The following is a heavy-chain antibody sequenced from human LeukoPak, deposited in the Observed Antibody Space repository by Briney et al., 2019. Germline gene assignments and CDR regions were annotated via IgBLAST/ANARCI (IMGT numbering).Heavy chain of an antibody. V-gene: IGHV3-30*02. CDR3: AKVVSRSSYMDV. CDR2: IRYDGSNK. J-gene: IGHJ6*03. CDR1: GFAFSSYG. Sequence: GGSLRLSCAASGFAFSSYGMHWVRQAPGEGLEWVAFIRYDGSNKYYADSGKGRFTISRDNSKNTLYRQMNSVRAEDTAVYYCAKVVSRSSYMDVWGKGTTVTVS. D-gene: IGHD2-21*01.